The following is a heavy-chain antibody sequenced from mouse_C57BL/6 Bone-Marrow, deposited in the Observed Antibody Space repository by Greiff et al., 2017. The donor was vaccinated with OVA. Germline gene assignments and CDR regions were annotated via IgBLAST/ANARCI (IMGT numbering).Heavy chain of an antibody. CDR1: GFTFSSYA. Sequence: EVKLVESGGGLVKPGGSLKLSCAASGFTFSSYAMSWVRQTPEKRLEWVATISDGGSYTYYPDNVKGRFTISRDNAKTNLYLQMSHLRSEDTAMYYCARDPLYYYGSGVMDYWGQGTSVTVSS. D-gene: IGHD1-1*01. CDR3: ARDPLYYYGSGVMDY. J-gene: IGHJ4*01. V-gene: IGHV5-4*01. CDR2: ISDGGSYT.